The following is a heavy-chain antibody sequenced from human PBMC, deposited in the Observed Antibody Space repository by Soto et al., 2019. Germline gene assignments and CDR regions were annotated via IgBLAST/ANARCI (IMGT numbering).Heavy chain of an antibody. J-gene: IGHJ4*02. CDR3: ASPAGGSYYGGGSWPYFDY. V-gene: IGHV1-69*01. Sequence: QVQLVQSGAEVKKPGSSVKVSCKASGGTFSSYAISWVRQAPGQGLEWMGGIIPIFGTANYAQKFQGRVTITAEESTGTAYMELSSVRSEDTAVYYCASPAGGSYYGGGSWPYFDYWGQGTLVTVSS. CDR1: GGTFSSYA. D-gene: IGHD1-26*01. CDR2: IIPIFGTA.